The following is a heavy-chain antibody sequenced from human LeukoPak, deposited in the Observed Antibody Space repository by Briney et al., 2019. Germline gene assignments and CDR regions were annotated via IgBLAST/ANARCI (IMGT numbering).Heavy chain of an antibody. CDR1: GFTFSSYS. V-gene: IGHV3-21*01. Sequence: PGGSLRLSCAASGFTFSSYSMNWVRQAPGKGLEWVSSISSSSSYIYYADSVKGRFTISRDNAKNSLYLQMNSLRAEDTAVHYCARVSSGWYDYWGQGTLVTVSS. CDR3: ARVSSGWYDY. J-gene: IGHJ4*02. CDR2: ISSSSSYI. D-gene: IGHD6-19*01.